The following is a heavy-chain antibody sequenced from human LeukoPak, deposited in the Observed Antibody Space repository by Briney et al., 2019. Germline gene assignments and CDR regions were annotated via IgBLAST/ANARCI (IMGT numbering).Heavy chain of an antibody. Sequence: GGSLRLSCAASGFTFSSYSMNWVRQAPGKGLEWVATIKQDGSEKYYVDSVKGRFTISRDNAKNSLYLQMNNLRAEDTAVYYCAKEITMIVVVITWGQGTLVTVSS. V-gene: IGHV3-7*01. CDR3: AKEITMIVVVIT. CDR2: IKQDGSEK. D-gene: IGHD3-22*01. CDR1: GFTFSSYS. J-gene: IGHJ5*02.